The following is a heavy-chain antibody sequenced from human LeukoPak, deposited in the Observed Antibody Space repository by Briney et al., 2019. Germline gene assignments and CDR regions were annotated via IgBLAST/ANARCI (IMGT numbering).Heavy chain of an antibody. CDR1: GFTFSSYS. J-gene: IGHJ3*02. D-gene: IGHD3-22*01. V-gene: IGHV3-48*01. CDR3: ARADLRGYDSINGAFDI. Sequence: SGGSLRLSCAASGFTFSSYSMNWVRQAPGKGLEWVSYISSSSSTIYYADSVKGRFTISRDNAKNSLYLQMNSLRAEDTAVYYCARADLRGYDSINGAFDIWGQGTMVTVSS. CDR2: ISSSSSTI.